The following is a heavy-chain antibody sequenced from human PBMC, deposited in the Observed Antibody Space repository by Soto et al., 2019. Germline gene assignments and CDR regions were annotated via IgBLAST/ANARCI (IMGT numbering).Heavy chain of an antibody. Sequence: QVQLQESGPGLVKPSGTLSLTCAVSGASISSDNWWNWVRQPPGQGLEWIGEVYRSGSTNYDPSLKDRVTISIDMSKHQCSLTLTSVTAADTAMYYCARDGVYSLGSWGQGTLVTVSS. CDR3: ARDGVYSLGS. J-gene: IGHJ5*02. V-gene: IGHV4-4*02. CDR1: GASISSDNW. CDR2: VYRSGST. D-gene: IGHD2-21*01.